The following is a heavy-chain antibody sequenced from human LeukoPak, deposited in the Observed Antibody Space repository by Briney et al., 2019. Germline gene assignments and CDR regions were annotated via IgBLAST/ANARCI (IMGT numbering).Heavy chain of an antibody. J-gene: IGHJ4*02. CDR1: GGTFSSYA. D-gene: IGHD3-10*01. CDR2: IIPIFGTA. Sequence: SVKVSCKASGGTFSSYAISWVRQAPGQGLEWMGGIIPIFGTANYAQKFQGRVTITADESMSTAYMELSSLRSEDTAVYYCAASPVRGVIRYYFDYWGQGTLVTVSS. V-gene: IGHV1-69*01. CDR3: AASPVRGVIRYYFDY.